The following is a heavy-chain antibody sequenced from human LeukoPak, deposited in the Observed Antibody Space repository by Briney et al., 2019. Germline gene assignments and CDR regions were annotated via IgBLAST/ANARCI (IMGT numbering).Heavy chain of an antibody. V-gene: IGHV3-74*01. J-gene: IGHJ4*02. CDR1: GFTFSNYW. D-gene: IGHD1-26*01. Sequence: GGSLRPSCAASGFTFSNYWMHWVRQAPGKGLVWVSRINTDGSITIYADSVKGRFTISRDNAKNTLNLQMNSLRAEDTAVYYCARVSDGSFYINYWGQGTLVTVSS. CDR3: ARVSDGSFYINY. CDR2: INTDGSIT.